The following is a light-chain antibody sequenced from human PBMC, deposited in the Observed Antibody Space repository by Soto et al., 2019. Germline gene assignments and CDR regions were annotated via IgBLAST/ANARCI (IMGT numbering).Light chain of an antibody. CDR3: KSYAGSNTYV. Sequence: QSALTQPPSASGSPGQSVTISCTGTKNDIGVYDFVSWYQQHPGKAPRLIIYEVVQRPSGVPDRFPGSKSGNTASLTVYGLQAADEADYFCKSYAGSNTYVFGSGTKV. J-gene: IGLJ1*01. V-gene: IGLV2-8*01. CDR2: EVV. CDR1: KNDIGVYDF.